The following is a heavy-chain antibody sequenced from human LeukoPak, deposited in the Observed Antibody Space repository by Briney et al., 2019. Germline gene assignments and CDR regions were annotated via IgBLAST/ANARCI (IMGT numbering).Heavy chain of an antibody. V-gene: IGHV1-8*01. D-gene: IGHD6-13*01. J-gene: IGHJ4*02. CDR2: MNPNSGNT. CDR3: AREGIAAAADSFDY. Sequence: RASVKVSCKASGYTFTSYDINWVRQATGQGLEWMGWMNPNSGNTGYAQKFQGRVTMTRNTSISTAYMELSSLRPEDTAVYYCAREGIAAAADSFDYWGQGTLVTVSS. CDR1: GYTFTSYD.